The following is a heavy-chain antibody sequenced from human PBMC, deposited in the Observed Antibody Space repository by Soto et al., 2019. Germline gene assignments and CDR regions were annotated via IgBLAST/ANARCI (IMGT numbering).Heavy chain of an antibody. Sequence: GSLRLSCAASGFTFSSYAMHWVRQAPGKGLEWVAVISYDGSNKYYADSVKGRFTISRDNSKNTLYLQMNSLRAEDTAVYYCARGADYYDSSGPGHHWGQGTPVTVSS. CDR3: ARGADYYDSSGPGHH. D-gene: IGHD3-22*01. V-gene: IGHV3-30-3*01. J-gene: IGHJ5*02. CDR1: GFTFSSYA. CDR2: ISYDGSNK.